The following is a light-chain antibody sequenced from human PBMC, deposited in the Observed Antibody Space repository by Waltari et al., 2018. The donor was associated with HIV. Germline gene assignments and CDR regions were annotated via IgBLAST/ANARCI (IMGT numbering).Light chain of an antibody. V-gene: IGLV4-69*01. CDR1: SRHSNYA. Sequence: QPVLTQSPSVSASLGASVKLTCTLSSRHSNYAITWHPHPPASGPRFLMKLNSDGSHTKGDGIPARLSGSSSGAERFLTISSLQSEDEADYYFQTSGSGIWVFGGGTKLTVL. CDR3: QTSGSGIWV. CDR2: LNSDGSH. J-gene: IGLJ3*02.